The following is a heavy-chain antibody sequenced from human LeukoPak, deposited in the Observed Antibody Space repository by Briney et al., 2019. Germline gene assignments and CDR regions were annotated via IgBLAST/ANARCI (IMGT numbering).Heavy chain of an antibody. J-gene: IGHJ5*02. CDR2: IIPIFGTA. CDR3: ARGITIFNWFDP. D-gene: IGHD3-9*01. Sequence: ASVKVSCKASGGTFSSYAISWVPQAPGQGLEWMGGIIPIFGTANYAQKFQGRVPITTDESTSTAYMELSSLRSEDTTVYCCARGITIFNWFDPWGQGTLVTVSS. CDR1: GGTFSSYA. V-gene: IGHV1-69*05.